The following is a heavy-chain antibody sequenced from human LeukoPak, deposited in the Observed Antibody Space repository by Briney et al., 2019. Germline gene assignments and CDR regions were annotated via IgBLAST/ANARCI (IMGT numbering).Heavy chain of an antibody. D-gene: IGHD5-18*01. CDR2: IYRSGST. Sequence: SETLSLTCAVSGYSISSGYYWGWIRQPPGKGLEWIGSIYRSGSTYYNPSLKSRVTISVDTSKNQFSLKLSSVTAADTAVYYCARERGYSYGYDDYWGQGTLVTVSS. CDR1: GYSISSGYY. V-gene: IGHV4-38-2*02. CDR3: ARERGYSYGYDDY. J-gene: IGHJ4*02.